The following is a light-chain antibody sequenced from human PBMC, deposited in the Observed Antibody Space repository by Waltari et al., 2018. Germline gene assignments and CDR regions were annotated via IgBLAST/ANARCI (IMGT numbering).Light chain of an antibody. Sequence: LVMTQSPATLSVSPGERATLSCRASQGVSSNLAWYQQKPGQAPRLLIFGASTRATGIPARFSGSGSGTEFTLTISSLQSEDFAIYYCQQYNNWPYTFGQGTKLEIK. CDR2: GAS. CDR1: QGVSSN. CDR3: QQYNNWPYT. V-gene: IGKV3-15*01. J-gene: IGKJ2*01.